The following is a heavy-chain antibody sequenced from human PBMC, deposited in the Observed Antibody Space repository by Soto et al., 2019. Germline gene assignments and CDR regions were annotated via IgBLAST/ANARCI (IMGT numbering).Heavy chain of an antibody. D-gene: IGHD6-19*01. V-gene: IGHV3-23*01. J-gene: IGHJ5*02. CDR2: ISGSGGSA. CDR3: AKRKSVADQYNWFDP. Sequence: LRLSCAASGFTFSSYAMSWVRQAPGKGLEWVSAISGSGGSAYYADSVKGRFTISRDNSKNTLYLQMSSLRAEDTAVYYCAKRKSVADQYNWFDPWGQGTLVTVSS. CDR1: GFTFSSYA.